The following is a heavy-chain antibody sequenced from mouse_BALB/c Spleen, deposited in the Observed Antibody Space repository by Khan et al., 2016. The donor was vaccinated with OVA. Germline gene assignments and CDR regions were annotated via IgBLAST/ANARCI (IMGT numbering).Heavy chain of an antibody. Sequence: QIQLVQSGPELKKPGETVKISCKASGYTLTNYGMNWVKQAPGKGLKWVGRINTYTEESIYGDDFKGRFVFSLETSDSTAYLRIDNLKNEDMTTYFCARGAYYDAKDYWGQGTSVTVSS. CDR1: GYTLTNYG. D-gene: IGHD2-10*01. V-gene: IGHV9-1*02. CDR2: INTYTEES. J-gene: IGHJ4*01. CDR3: ARGAYYDAKDY.